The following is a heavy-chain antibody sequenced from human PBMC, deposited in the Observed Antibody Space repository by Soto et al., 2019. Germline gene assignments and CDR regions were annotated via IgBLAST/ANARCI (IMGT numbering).Heavy chain of an antibody. CDR3: THEELGRDH. CDR2: IYMSGNS. J-gene: IGHJ4*02. D-gene: IGHD7-27*01. V-gene: IGHV3-66*01. CDR1: GFTVSTNY. Sequence: ELQLVESGGGLVQPGGSLRLSCGASGFTVSTNYMSWVRQAPGKGLECVAIIYMSGNSYYADSVRGRFTISRDTSKRTLYLQMDSLRAEDTAVYYCTHEELGRDHWGQGTLVTVSS.